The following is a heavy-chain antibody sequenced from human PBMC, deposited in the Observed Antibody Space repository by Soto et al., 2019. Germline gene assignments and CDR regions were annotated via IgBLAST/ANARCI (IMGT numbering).Heavy chain of an antibody. CDR3: ARDKGSRDGYTYGMDV. Sequence: GASVKVSCKASGYTFTSYGISWVRQAPGQGLEWMGWISAYNGNTNYAQKLQGRVTMTTDTSTSTAYMELRSLRSDDTAVYYCARDKGSRDGYTYGMDVWGQGTTVTVSS. CDR2: ISAYNGNT. CDR1: GYTFTSYG. V-gene: IGHV1-18*01. D-gene: IGHD5-12*01. J-gene: IGHJ6*02.